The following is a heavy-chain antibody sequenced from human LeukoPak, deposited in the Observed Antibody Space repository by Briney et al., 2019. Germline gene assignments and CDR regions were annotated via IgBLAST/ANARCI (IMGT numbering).Heavy chain of an antibody. CDR3: ARSEGGYSYGVFDY. V-gene: IGHV4-59*08. CDR1: GGSISSYY. CDR2: IYYSGST. J-gene: IGHJ4*02. Sequence: SETLSLTCTVSGGSISSYYWSWIRQPPGKGLEWIGYIYYSGSTNYNPSLKSRVTISVDTSKNQFSLKLSSVTAADTAVYYCARSEGGYSYGVFDYWGQGTLVTVSS. D-gene: IGHD5-18*01.